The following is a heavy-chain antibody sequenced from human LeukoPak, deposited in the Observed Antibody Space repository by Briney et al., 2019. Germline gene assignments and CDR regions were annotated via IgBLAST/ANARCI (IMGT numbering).Heavy chain of an antibody. CDR3: TRAGDTASYYFDY. D-gene: IGHD5-18*01. CDR1: GDSFSSNSAA. V-gene: IGHV6-1*01. CDR2: TYYRSRWYN. Sequence: SQTLSLTCAISGDSFSSNSAAWNGASKSPSKGFEWLGGTYYRSRWYNDYAVSVKSRITINPDTSKNQFSLQLNSVTPEDTAVYYCTRAGDTASYYFDYWGQGTLVTVSS. J-gene: IGHJ4*02.